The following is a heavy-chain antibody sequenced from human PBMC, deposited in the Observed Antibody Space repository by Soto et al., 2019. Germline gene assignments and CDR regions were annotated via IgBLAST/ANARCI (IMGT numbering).Heavy chain of an antibody. J-gene: IGHJ4*02. D-gene: IGHD6-25*01. CDR3: AKDAPIESAALDY. CDR1: GFTFSSYG. Sequence: QVQLVESGGGVVQPGRSLRLSCAASGFTFSSYGMHWVRQAPGKGLEWVAVISYDGSNKYYADSVKGRFTISRDNSKNTLYLQMNSLRAENTAVYYCAKDAPIESAALDYWGQGTLVTVSS. V-gene: IGHV3-30*18. CDR2: ISYDGSNK.